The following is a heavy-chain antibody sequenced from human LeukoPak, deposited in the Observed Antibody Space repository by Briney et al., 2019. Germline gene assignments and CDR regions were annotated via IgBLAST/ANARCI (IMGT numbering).Heavy chain of an antibody. J-gene: IGHJ4*02. CDR3: ARDSVAGDKKPLDY. CDR1: GGPFSGYY. D-gene: IGHD6-19*01. Sequence: SETLSLTCAVYGGPFSGYYWSWIRQPPGKGLEWIGEINHSGSTNYNPSLKSRVTISVDTSKNQFSLKLSSVTAADTAVYYCARDSVAGDKKPLDYWGQETLVTVSS. V-gene: IGHV4-34*01. CDR2: INHSGST.